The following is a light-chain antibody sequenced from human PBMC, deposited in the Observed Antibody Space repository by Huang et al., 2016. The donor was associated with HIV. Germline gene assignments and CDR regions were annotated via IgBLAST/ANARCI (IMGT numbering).Light chain of an antibody. Sequence: EIVLTQSPATLSFFPGQRVSLSCRASQNITTHLAWYQQIPGQPPRLLIYDASSRVPGVAARFSGSGSGTDFTLTISSLESEDFATYYCQQRVNGLTFGGGTKV. J-gene: IGKJ4*01. V-gene: IGKV3-11*01. CDR1: QNITTH. CDR3: QQRVNGLT. CDR2: DAS.